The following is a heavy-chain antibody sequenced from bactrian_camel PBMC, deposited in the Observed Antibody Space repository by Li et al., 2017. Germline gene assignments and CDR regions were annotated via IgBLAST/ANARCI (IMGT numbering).Heavy chain of an antibody. CDR1: GYTLFSTYC. Sequence: HVQLVESGGGSVQAGGSLTLSCTVSGYTLFSTYCMGWFRQAAGKEREGVAVTDSDGTTRYADSVQGRFTISKDNAENTLYLQMNRLKPEDTAMYYCAVEGDGAYCVPGALVFGVWDQGTQVTVS. V-gene: IGHV3S68*01. CDR2: VTDSDGTT. CDR3: AVEGDGAYCVPGALVFGV. J-gene: IGHJ4*01. D-gene: IGHD1*01.